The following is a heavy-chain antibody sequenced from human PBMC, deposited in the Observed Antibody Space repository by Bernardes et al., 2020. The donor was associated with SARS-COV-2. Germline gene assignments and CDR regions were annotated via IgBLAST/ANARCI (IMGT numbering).Heavy chain of an antibody. CDR2: ISYDGSNK. V-gene: IGHV3-30*04. CDR3: ASSYSSGWYYFDY. Sequence: GGSLRLSCAASGFTFSSYAMHWVRQAPGKGLEWVAVISYDGSNKYYADSVKGRFTISRDNSKNTLYLQMNSLRAEDTAVYYCASSYSSGWYYFDYWGQGTLVTVSS. J-gene: IGHJ4*02. D-gene: IGHD6-19*01. CDR1: GFTFSSYA.